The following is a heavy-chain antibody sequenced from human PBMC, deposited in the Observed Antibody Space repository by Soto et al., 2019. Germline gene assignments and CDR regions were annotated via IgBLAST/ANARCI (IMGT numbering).Heavy chain of an antibody. CDR2: ISYDGSNN. D-gene: IGHD3-22*01. Sequence: VQLVESGGGVVQPGRSLRLSCAASGFTFSSYAMHWVRQAPGKGLEWVAVISYDGSNNYYADSVKGRFTISRDNSKKAVYVQRICPSAADTSVYYWASAKYYYDSSGYLPFGFWGQGTLVTVSS. J-gene: IGHJ4*02. CDR1: GFTFSSYA. V-gene: IGHV3-30-3*01. CDR3: ASAKYYYDSSGYLPFGF.